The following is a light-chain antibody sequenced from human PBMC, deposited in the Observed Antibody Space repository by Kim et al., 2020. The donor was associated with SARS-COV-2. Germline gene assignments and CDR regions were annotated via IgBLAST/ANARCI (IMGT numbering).Light chain of an antibody. Sequence: QRGTISCTGSSSNIGAGYDVHWYRQLPGTAPKLLIYRNNNRPSGVPDRFSGSKSGTSASLAITGLQAEDEADYYCQSYDSSLNVVVFGGGTQLTVL. CDR3: QSYDSSLNVVV. CDR1: SSNIGAGYD. J-gene: IGLJ2*01. V-gene: IGLV1-40*01. CDR2: RNN.